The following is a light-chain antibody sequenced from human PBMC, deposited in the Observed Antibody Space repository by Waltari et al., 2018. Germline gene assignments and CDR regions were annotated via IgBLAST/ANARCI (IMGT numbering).Light chain of an antibody. V-gene: IGKV3-15*01. CDR3: QQYNNWPPYT. CDR2: AAS. J-gene: IGKJ2*01. CDR1: QSGSIN. Sequence: ETVMTQSPATLSVSTGERATLSCRASQSGSINLAWYQQKPGQAPRLLIYAASTRATGIPARFSGSGSGTEFTLTISSLQSEDFAVYYCQQYNNWPPYTFGQGTKLEIK.